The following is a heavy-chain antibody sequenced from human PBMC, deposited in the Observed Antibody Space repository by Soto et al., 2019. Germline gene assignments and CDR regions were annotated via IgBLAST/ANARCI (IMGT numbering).Heavy chain of an antibody. J-gene: IGHJ4*02. CDR2: INSDGNST. D-gene: IGHD6-19*01. CDR1: GFTFSRYW. Sequence: LRPSCAASGFTFSRYWMHWVRQAPGKGLVWVSCINSDGNSTTYADSVEGRFTISRDNAKNTLYLQMNSLRAEDTAVYYCARDTSGSPLDFDYWGQGTLVTVSS. CDR3: ARDTSGSPLDFDY. V-gene: IGHV3-74*01.